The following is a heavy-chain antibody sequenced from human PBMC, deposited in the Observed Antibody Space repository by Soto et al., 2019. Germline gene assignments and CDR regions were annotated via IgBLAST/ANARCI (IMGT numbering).Heavy chain of an antibody. CDR3: AKWSYLDY. D-gene: IGHD3-3*01. CDR2: ISGSDGKT. Sequence: GGSLRLSCTTSGVSFASFAVTWVRQAPGKGLEWVATISGSDGKTYYAHSVKGRFSISRDTSRNTLYLQMNSLRADDTAIYYCAKWSYLDYWGQGTRVTVSS. V-gene: IGHV3-23*01. J-gene: IGHJ4*02. CDR1: GVSFASFA.